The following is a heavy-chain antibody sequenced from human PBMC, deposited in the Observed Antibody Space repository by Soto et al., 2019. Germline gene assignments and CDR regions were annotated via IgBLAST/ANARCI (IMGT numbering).Heavy chain of an antibody. CDR2: IYPSDSDT. CDR3: ARPYGRSYAMDV. V-gene: IGHV5-51*01. J-gene: IGHJ6*02. CDR1: GYSFTTYW. D-gene: IGHD2-15*01. Sequence: HGESLKISCKGSGYSFTTYWIAWVRQMPGKGLEWMGIIYPSDSDTRYSPSFQGQVTISADKSVSTTYLQWSSLKASDTAMYYCARPYGRSYAMDVWGQGTTVTVSS.